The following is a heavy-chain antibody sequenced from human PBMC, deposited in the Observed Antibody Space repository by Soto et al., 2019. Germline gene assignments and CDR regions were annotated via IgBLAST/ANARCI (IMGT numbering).Heavy chain of an antibody. D-gene: IGHD2-2*01. J-gene: IGHJ6*02. V-gene: IGHV1-69*01. CDR1: GGTFSSYA. Sequence: QVQLVQSGAEVKKPGSSVKVCCKASGGTFSSYAISWVRQAPGQGLEWMGGIIPIFGTANYAQKFQGRVTITADESTSTAYMELSSLRSEDTAVYYCARDRRYCSSTSCYLEDYYYYYGMDVWGQGTTVTVSS. CDR3: ARDRRYCSSTSCYLEDYYYYYGMDV. CDR2: IIPIFGTA.